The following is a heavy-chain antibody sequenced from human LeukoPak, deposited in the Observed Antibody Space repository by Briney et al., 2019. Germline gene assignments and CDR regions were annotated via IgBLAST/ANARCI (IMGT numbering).Heavy chain of an antibody. CDR3: AKSSGSSGYYFHYCYYYGMDV. Sequence: GGSLRLSCAASGFTFDDYAMHWVRQAPGKGLEWVSGISWNSGSIGYADSVKGRFTISRDNAKNSLYLQMNSLRAEDTALYYCAKSSGSSGYYFHYCYYYGMDVWGQRTTVTVSS. D-gene: IGHD3-22*01. CDR2: ISWNSGSI. V-gene: IGHV3-9*01. J-gene: IGHJ6*02. CDR1: GFTFDDYA.